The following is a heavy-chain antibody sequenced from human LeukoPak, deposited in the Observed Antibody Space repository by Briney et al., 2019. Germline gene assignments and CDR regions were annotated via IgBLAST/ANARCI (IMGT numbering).Heavy chain of an antibody. J-gene: IGHJ4*02. CDR1: GFIFASYG. CDR2: ISAGSSNT. CDR3: ARSAVQANTPIYFDF. D-gene: IGHD1-26*01. Sequence: GGSLRLSCSASGFIFASYGMNWVRQAPGSGLQWVAYISAGSSNTFYADSVKGRFTISRDDADNFLHLQMNSLSAEDTAVYYCARSAVQANTPIYFDFWGQGALVTVSS. V-gene: IGHV3-48*01.